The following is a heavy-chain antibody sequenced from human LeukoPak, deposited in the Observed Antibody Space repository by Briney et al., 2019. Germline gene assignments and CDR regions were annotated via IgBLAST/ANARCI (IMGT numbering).Heavy chain of an antibody. CDR3: ARTVTTFRKGLRGAFDI. J-gene: IGHJ3*02. Sequence: SETLSLTCTVSGGSISSYYWSWIRQPAGKGLEWIGRIYTSGSTNYNPSLKSRVTMSVDTSKNQFSLKLSSVTAADTAVYYCARTVTTFRKGLRGAFDIWGQGTMVTVSS. V-gene: IGHV4-4*07. CDR2: IYTSGST. D-gene: IGHD4-17*01. CDR1: GGSISSYY.